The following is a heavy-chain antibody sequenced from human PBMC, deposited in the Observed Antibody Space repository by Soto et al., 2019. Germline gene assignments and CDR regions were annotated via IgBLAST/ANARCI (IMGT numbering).Heavy chain of an antibody. CDR2: ISYDGSNK. D-gene: IGHD6-6*01. CDR1: GFTFSSYA. CDR3: ARDQGSSSVLISFYYYGMDV. J-gene: IGHJ6*02. Sequence: QVQLVESGGGVVQPGRSLRLSCAASGFTFSSYAMHWVRQAPGKGLEWVAVISYDGSNKYYADSVKGRFTISRDNSKNMLYLQMNSLRAEDTAVYYCARDQGSSSVLISFYYYGMDVWGQGTTVTVSS. V-gene: IGHV3-30-3*01.